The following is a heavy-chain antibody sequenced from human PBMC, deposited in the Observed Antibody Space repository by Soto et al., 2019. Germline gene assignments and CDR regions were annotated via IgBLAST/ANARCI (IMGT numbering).Heavy chain of an antibody. V-gene: IGHV3-33*01. D-gene: IGHD2-2*01. J-gene: IGHJ6*01. CDR3: ARSPPTSSVFYYYGVDV. CDR1: GLPFRNYG. CDR2: IWFDGNNK. Sequence: SLSISCEASGLPFRNYGMQWVRQAPGKGLEWVTLIWFDGNNKYYTDSVKGRFTISRDDSKNTLYLQMDSLRAEDTAVYYCARSPPTSSVFYYYGVDVRGQVPTVPVPS.